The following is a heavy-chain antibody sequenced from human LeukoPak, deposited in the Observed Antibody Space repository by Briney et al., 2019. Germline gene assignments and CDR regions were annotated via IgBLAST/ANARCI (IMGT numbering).Heavy chain of an antibody. Sequence: ASVKVSCKASGYTFTSYYLHWVRQAPGQGLEWMGIIYPSGGGTSYAQKFQGRITMTTDTSTSTVYMELSSLRSEDAAVYYCARGPRGGDGLYYFDFWGQGTLVTISS. CDR2: IYPSGGGT. D-gene: IGHD2-21*02. CDR3: ARGPRGGDGLYYFDF. V-gene: IGHV1-46*01. CDR1: GYTFTSYY. J-gene: IGHJ4*02.